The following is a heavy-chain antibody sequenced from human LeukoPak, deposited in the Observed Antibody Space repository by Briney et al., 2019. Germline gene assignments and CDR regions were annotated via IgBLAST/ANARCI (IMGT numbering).Heavy chain of an antibody. CDR3: ATVWELPDAFDI. J-gene: IGHJ3*02. V-gene: IGHV1-46*01. D-gene: IGHD1-26*01. Sequence: ASVKVSCKASGYTFTSYYMHWVRQAPGQGLEWMGIINPSGGSTSYAQKFQGRVTMTRDTSTSTVYMELSSLRSEDTAVYYCATVWELPDAFDIWGQGTMVTVSS. CDR2: INPSGGST. CDR1: GYTFTSYY.